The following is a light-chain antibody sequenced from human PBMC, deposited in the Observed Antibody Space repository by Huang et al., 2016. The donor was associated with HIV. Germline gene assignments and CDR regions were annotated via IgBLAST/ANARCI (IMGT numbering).Light chain of an antibody. Sequence: EIVLTQSPDTLSLSPGERATVSCRVSQTIKNIYLAWYQQIPGQGPRRLSYVASSRATDNPDRVSGSGSGTDFTLTINRLEPEDFAVYYCQQYDSSQGISFGQGTRLGMK. CDR1: QTIKNIY. V-gene: IGKV3-20*01. CDR2: VAS. CDR3: QQYDSSQGIS. J-gene: IGKJ5*01.